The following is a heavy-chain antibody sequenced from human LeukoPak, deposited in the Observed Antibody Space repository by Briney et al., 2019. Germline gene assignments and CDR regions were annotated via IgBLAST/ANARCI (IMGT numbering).Heavy chain of an antibody. CDR1: GSTFTGYY. CDR3: ARGRYCSSTSCFVAYYYMDV. Sequence: ASVKLSCKASGSTFTGYYFHWVRQAPGQGLEWRGWIKPNSGDTNYGQKFHGRVTMTRDTSVNTAYMELSRLRSDDTAVYYCARGRYCSSTSCFVAYYYMDVWGKGTTVTISS. J-gene: IGHJ6*03. CDR2: IKPNSGDT. D-gene: IGHD2-2*01. V-gene: IGHV1-2*02.